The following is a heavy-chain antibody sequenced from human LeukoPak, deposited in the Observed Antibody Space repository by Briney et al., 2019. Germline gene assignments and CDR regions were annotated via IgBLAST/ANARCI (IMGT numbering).Heavy chain of an antibody. J-gene: IGHJ2*01. CDR3: ARAGNYYFDL. Sequence: GGSLRLSCAASGFTFSSSWMPWVRQGPGKGLVWVARMNGDGRTINYADSVKGRFTISRDNAKNTLYLQMNSLRAEDAAVYYCARAGNYYFDLWAVAPWSLSPQ. V-gene: IGHV3-74*01. CDR2: MNGDGRTI. CDR1: GFTFSSSW. D-gene: IGHD1-7*01.